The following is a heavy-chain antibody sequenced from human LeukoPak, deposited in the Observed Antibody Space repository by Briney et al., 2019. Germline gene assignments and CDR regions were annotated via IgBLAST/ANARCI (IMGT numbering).Heavy chain of an antibody. CDR2: ISYDGSNK. Sequence: GGSLRLSCAASGFTFSSYGTHWVRQAPGKGLEWVAVISYDGSNKYYADSVKGRFTISRDNSKNTLYLQMNSLRAEDTAVYYCAKDLLIRIAVAGGVLDYWGQGTLVTVSS. CDR1: GFTFSSYG. V-gene: IGHV3-30*18. D-gene: IGHD6-19*01. CDR3: AKDLLIRIAVAGGVLDY. J-gene: IGHJ4*02.